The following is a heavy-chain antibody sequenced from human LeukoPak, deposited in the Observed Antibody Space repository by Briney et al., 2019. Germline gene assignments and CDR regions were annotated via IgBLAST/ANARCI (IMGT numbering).Heavy chain of an antibody. Sequence: HPGGSLRLSCAASGFTFSSYAMSWVRQAPGKGLEWVAFIRYDGSNKYYADSVKGRFTISRDNSRNTLYLQMNSLRAEDTAVYYCAKAHIAVAGQFFWGPDYWGQGTLVTVSS. D-gene: IGHD6-19*01. J-gene: IGHJ4*02. CDR3: AKAHIAVAGQFFWGPDY. CDR2: IRYDGSNK. CDR1: GFTFSSYA. V-gene: IGHV3-30*02.